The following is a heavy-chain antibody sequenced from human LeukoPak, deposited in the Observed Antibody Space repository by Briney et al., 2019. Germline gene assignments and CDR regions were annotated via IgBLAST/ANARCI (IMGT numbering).Heavy chain of an antibody. J-gene: IGHJ4*02. D-gene: IGHD3-10*01. Sequence: PSETLSLTXAVYGGSFSGYYWSWIRQPPGKGLEWIGEINHSGSTNYNPSLKSRVTISVDTSKNQFSLKLSSVTAADTAVYYCARETKYYGSGSYFDYWGRGTLVTVSS. CDR3: ARETKYYGSGSYFDY. CDR2: INHSGST. CDR1: GGSFSGYY. V-gene: IGHV4-34*01.